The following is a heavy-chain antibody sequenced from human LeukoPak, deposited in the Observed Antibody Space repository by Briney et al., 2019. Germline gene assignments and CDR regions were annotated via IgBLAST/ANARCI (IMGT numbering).Heavy chain of an antibody. Sequence: GGSLRLSCAASVFTFSSYTLNWVRQPPGKGLEWVASINSGSNYIFYADSVKGRFTISRDNDKNSLSLQMNSVRAEDTAVYYCARDRGGRVLVPATYFDSWGQAALVSVCS. CDR1: VFTFSSYT. D-gene: IGHD2-21*02. J-gene: IGHJ4*02. CDR2: INSGSNYI. V-gene: IGHV3-21*01. CDR3: ARDRGGRVLVPATYFDS.